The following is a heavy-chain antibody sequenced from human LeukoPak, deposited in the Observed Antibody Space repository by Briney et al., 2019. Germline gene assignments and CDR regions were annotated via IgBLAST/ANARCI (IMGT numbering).Heavy chain of an antibody. CDR2: INPNSGGT. J-gene: IGHJ4*02. D-gene: IGHD6-13*01. CDR1: GYAFTGYY. CDR3: AREHGRSWPVWY. Sequence: ASVKVSCKASGYAFTGYYMHWVRQAPGQGLEWMGWINPNSGGTNYAQKFQGRVTMTRDTSISTAYMELSRLRSDDTAVYYCAREHGRSWPVWYLGQGTLGTGSS. V-gene: IGHV1-2*02.